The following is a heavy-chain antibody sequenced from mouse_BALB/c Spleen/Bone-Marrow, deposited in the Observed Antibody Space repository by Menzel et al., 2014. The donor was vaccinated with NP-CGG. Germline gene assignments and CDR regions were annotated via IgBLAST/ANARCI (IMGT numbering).Heavy chain of an antibody. CDR1: GFIFSDYY. CDR2: ISDGGSYT. D-gene: IGHD2-14*01. V-gene: IGHV5-4*02. J-gene: IGHJ4*01. Sequence: EVMLVESGGGLVKPGGSLKLSCAASGFIFSDYYMYWVRQTPEKRLEWVATISDGGSYTSYPDSVKGRFTVSRDNAKNNLYLQMSSLKSEDTAFYYCARTYRPYALDYWGQGSSVTGSS. CDR3: ARTYRPYALDY.